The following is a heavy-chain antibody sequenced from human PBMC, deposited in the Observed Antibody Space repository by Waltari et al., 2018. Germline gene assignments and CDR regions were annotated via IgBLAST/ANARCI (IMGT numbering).Heavy chain of an antibody. D-gene: IGHD1-26*01. J-gene: IGHJ4*02. CDR2: MNAGNGNT. V-gene: IGHV1-3*01. CDR3: ARASGSLDFVDY. CDR1: GYTFTSYA. Sequence: QVQLVQSGAEVKKPGASVKVSCKASGYTFTSYAMHWVREAPGQRIEWMGWMNAGNGNTKYSQKLQGRVTITRDTSASTAYMELSSLRSEDTAVYYCARASGSLDFVDYWGQGTLVTVSS.